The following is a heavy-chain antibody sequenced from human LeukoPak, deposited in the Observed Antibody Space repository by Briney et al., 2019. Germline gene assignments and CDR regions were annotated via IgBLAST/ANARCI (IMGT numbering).Heavy chain of an antibody. CDR2: ISNDGGGT. Sequence: PGGSLRLSCAASGFIFNHYGLIWVRQAPGKGLEWVSAISNDGGGTNYADFVKGRFTISRDNAKNTLYLQMNSLSAEDTAVYYCARGYSSSYRIDYWGQGTLVTVSS. V-gene: IGHV3-23*01. CDR1: GFIFNHYG. D-gene: IGHD6-6*01. J-gene: IGHJ4*02. CDR3: ARGYSSSYRIDY.